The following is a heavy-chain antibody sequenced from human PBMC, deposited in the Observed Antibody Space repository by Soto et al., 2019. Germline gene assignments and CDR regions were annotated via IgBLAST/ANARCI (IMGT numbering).Heavy chain of an antibody. CDR1: GGSFSGYY. V-gene: IGHV4-34*01. CDR2: INHSGST. Sequence: SETLSLTCAVYGGSFSGYYWSWIRQPPGKGLEWIGEINHSGSTNYNPSLKSRVTISVDTSKNQFSLKLSSVTAADTAVYYCARGRDDRGYYYYGMDVWGQGTTVTVS. J-gene: IGHJ6*02. D-gene: IGHD3-22*01. CDR3: ARGRDDRGYYYYGMDV.